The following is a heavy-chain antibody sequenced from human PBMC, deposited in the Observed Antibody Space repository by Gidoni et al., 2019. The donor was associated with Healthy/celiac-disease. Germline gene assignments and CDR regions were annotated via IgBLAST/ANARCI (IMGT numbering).Heavy chain of an antibody. CDR3: TTAFTFYCSSTSCEDRFDY. V-gene: IGHV3-15*01. D-gene: IGHD2-2*01. CDR2: IKSKTDGGTT. CDR1: GFTFINAW. Sequence: EVQLVESGGGLVKPGGSLRLSCAASGFTFINAWMSWVRQAPGKGLEWVGRIKSKTDGGTTDYAAPVKGRFTISRDDSKNTLYLQMNSLKTEDTAVYYCTTAFTFYCSSTSCEDRFDYWGQGTLVTVSS. J-gene: IGHJ4*02.